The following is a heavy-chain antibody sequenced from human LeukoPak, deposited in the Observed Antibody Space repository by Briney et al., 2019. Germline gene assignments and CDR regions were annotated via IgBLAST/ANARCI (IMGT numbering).Heavy chain of an antibody. CDR1: GFTFSTYA. J-gene: IGHJ5*02. CDR2: LSTNGGST. CDR3: ARGITIIAGWFDT. D-gene: IGHD3-22*01. V-gene: IGHV3-64*01. Sequence: PGGSLRLSCAASGFTFSTYAMHWVRQAPGKGLEYVSTLSTNGGSTYYANFVKGRFTISRDNSKNTLYLQMGSLRPEDMAVYYCARGITIIAGWFDTWGQGTLVTVSS.